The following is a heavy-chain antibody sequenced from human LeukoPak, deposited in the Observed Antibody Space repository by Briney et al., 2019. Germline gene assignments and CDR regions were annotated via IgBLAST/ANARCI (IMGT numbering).Heavy chain of an antibody. D-gene: IGHD6-13*01. CDR2: IYYSGST. CDR3: ARDSYSSSWFKY. V-gene: IGHV4-39*07. CDR1: GGSISSSSYY. J-gene: IGHJ4*02. Sequence: SETLSLTCTVSGGSISSSSYYWGWIRQPPGKGLEWIGCIYYSGSTYYNPSLKSRVTVSVDTSKIQFSLKLSSVTAADMAVYYCARDSYSSSWFKYWGRGTLVTVSS.